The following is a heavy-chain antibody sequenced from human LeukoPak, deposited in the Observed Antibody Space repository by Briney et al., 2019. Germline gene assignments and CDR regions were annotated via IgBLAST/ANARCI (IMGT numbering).Heavy chain of an antibody. Sequence: SETLSLTCTVSGGSISSYYWSWIRQPPGKGLEWIGYIYYSGSTNYNPSLKSRVTISVDTSKNQFSLKLSSVTAADTAVYYCAREKDYYDSSGYYSGSGDAFDIWGQGTMVTVSS. CDR2: IYYSGST. J-gene: IGHJ3*02. V-gene: IGHV4-59*01. D-gene: IGHD3-22*01. CDR1: GGSISSYY. CDR3: AREKDYYDSSGYYSGSGDAFDI.